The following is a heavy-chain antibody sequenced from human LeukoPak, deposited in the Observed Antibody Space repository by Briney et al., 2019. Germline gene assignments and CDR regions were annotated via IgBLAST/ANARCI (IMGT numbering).Heavy chain of an antibody. CDR1: GFTFSSYA. CDR3: AKDLRYNWSTTFLFDY. D-gene: IGHD1-1*01. Sequence: PGGSLRLSCAASGFTFSSYAMSWVRQAPGKGLEWVAVIWYDGSNKYYADSVKGRFTISRDNSKNTLYLQMNSLRAEDTAVYYCAKDLRYNWSTTFLFDYWGQGTLVTVSS. CDR2: IWYDGSNK. J-gene: IGHJ4*02. V-gene: IGHV3-33*06.